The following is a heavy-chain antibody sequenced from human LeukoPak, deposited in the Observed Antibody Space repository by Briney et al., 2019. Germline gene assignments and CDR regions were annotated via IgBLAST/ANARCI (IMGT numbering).Heavy chain of an antibody. Sequence: GGSLRLSCAASGFTFSNYWIHWVRQAPGKGPVWVSRIDNAGSITTYADSVKGRFTISRDNAENTLCLQMNSLRVEDTAVYYCVRSAFHAGSGNYYDYWGQGTLVTVSS. CDR3: VRSAFHAGSGNYYDY. V-gene: IGHV3-74*03. J-gene: IGHJ4*02. D-gene: IGHD3-22*01. CDR2: IDNAGSIT. CDR1: GFTFSNYW.